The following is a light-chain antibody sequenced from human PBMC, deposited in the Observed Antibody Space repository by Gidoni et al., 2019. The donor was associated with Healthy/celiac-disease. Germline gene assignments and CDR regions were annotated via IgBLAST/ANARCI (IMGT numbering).Light chain of an antibody. J-gene: IGKJ4*01. Sequence: DILMTQSPLSLPVTPGEPASISCRSSQSLLHSNGYNYLDWYLQKPGQSPQLLIYWGSNRASGVPDRFSGSGSGTDFTLKISRVEAEDVGVYYCMQALQTLLTFGGGTKVEIK. CDR3: MQALQTLLT. CDR1: QSLLHSNGYNY. CDR2: WGS. V-gene: IGKV2-28*01.